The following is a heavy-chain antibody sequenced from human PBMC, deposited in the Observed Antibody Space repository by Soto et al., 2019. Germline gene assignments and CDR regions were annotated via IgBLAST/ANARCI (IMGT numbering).Heavy chain of an antibody. CDR1: GFSLSTSGVG. CDR3: AHSPGYSYASH. CDR2: IYWDNDK. D-gene: IGHD5-18*01. Sequence: QITLKESGPPLVKPTQTLTLTCTFSGFSLSTSGVGVGWIRQPPGKALEWLALIYWDNDKRYSPSLKSRLTITKDTSKTHVVLTMTNMDPVDTATYYCAHSPGYSYASHWGQGTLVTVSS. J-gene: IGHJ4*02. V-gene: IGHV2-5*02.